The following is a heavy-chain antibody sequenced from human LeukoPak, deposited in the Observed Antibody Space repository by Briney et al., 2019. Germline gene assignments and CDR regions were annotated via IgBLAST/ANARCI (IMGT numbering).Heavy chain of an antibody. CDR3: ARGRRWFGESRGRIYNWFDP. J-gene: IGHJ5*02. Sequence: SETLSLTCAVYGGSFSGYYWSWIRRPPGKGLEWIGEINHSGSTNYNPSLKSRVTISVDTSKNQFSLKLSSVTAADTAVYYCARGRRWFGESRGRIYNWFDPWGQGTLVTVSS. V-gene: IGHV4-34*01. CDR2: INHSGST. CDR1: GGSFSGYY. D-gene: IGHD3-10*01.